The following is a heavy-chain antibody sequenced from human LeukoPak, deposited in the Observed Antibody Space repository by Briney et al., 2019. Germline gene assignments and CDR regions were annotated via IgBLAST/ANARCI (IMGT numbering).Heavy chain of an antibody. CDR1: GYTFTSYA. V-gene: IGHV1-3*01. CDR3: ARAYSLNDYFDY. D-gene: IGHD2-15*01. CDR2: INAGNGNT. J-gene: IGHJ4*02. Sequence: EASVKVSCKASGYTFTSYAMHWVRQAPGQRLEWMGWINAGNGNTKYSQKFQGRVNITRDTSAGTAYMELSSLRSEDTAVYYCARAYSLNDYFDYWGQGTLVTVSS.